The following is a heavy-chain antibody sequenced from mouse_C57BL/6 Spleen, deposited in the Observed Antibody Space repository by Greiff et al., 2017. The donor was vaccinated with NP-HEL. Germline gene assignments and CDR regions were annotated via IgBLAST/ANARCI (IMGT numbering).Heavy chain of an antibody. D-gene: IGHD1-1*01. Sequence: QVQLQQPGAELVKPGASVKLSCKASGYTFTSYWMHWVKQRPGQGLEWIGMIHPNSGSTNYNEKFKSKATLTVDKSSSTAYMQLSSLTSEDSAVYYCAREIGEYYGSSYANYYAMDYWGQGTSVTVSS. CDR3: AREIGEYYGSSYANYYAMDY. V-gene: IGHV1-64*01. CDR1: GYTFTSYW. CDR2: IHPNSGST. J-gene: IGHJ4*01.